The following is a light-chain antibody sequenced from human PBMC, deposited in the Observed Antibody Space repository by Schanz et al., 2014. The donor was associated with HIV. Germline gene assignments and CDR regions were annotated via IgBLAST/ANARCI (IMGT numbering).Light chain of an antibody. CDR3: SSYVSSTLV. V-gene: IGLV2-14*03. CDR1: SSDVGGYNY. J-gene: IGLJ2*01. Sequence: QSALTQPASVSGSPGQSITISCSGSSSDVGGYNYVSWYQQHPGKAPKLMIYDVNNRPSGVSHRFSGSKSGNTASLTISGLQAEDEADYYCSSYVSSTLVFGGGTKLTVL. CDR2: DVN.